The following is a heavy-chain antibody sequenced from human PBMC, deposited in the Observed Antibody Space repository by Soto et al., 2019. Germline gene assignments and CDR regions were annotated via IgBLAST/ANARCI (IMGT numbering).Heavy chain of an antibody. CDR3: ASSSRSAYWFDP. CDR1: GYTFTSYG. V-gene: IGHV1-18*01. Sequence: ASVKVSCKASGYTFTSYGISWVRQAPGQGLEWMGWISAYNGNTNYAQKLQGRVTMTTDTSTSTAYMELRSLRSDDTAVYYCASSSRSAYWFDPWGQGTLVTVSS. D-gene: IGHD6-6*01. J-gene: IGHJ5*02. CDR2: ISAYNGNT.